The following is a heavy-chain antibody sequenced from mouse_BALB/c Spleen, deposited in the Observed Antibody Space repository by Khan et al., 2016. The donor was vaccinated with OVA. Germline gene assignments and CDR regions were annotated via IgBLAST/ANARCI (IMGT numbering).Heavy chain of an antibody. V-gene: IGHV1-4*01. Sequence: VQLQQSGAELVKPGASVKMSCKASGYTFINYWIFWIKQTPGQGLEWIGYINPSTGYTEYNQNFKDQVTLTADKSSSTVYMQLSSLTSEDSTVNYCARRGLRWDFDYWGQGTTLTVSS. CDR2: INPSTGYT. CDR3: ARRGLRWDFDY. CDR1: GYTFINYW. D-gene: IGHD1-1*01. J-gene: IGHJ2*01.